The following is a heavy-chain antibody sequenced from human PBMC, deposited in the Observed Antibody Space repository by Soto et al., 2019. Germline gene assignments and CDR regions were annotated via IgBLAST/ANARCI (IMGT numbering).Heavy chain of an antibody. D-gene: IGHD4-4*01. V-gene: IGHV3-21*01. CDR3: ARAGYSYYYYMDV. Sequence: PGGSLRLSCAASGFTFRSYSMNWVRQAPGKGLEWVSSISSSSSYIYYADSVKGRFTISRDNAKNSLYLQMNSLRAEDTAVYYCARAGYSYYYYMDVWGKGTTVTVSS. CDR1: GFTFRSYS. CDR2: ISSSSSYI. J-gene: IGHJ6*03.